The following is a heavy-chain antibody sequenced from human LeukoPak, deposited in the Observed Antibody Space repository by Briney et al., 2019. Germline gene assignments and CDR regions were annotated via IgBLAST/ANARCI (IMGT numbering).Heavy chain of an antibody. CDR1: GYSISNGYY. D-gene: IGHD3-9*01. CDR2: IYYSGST. Sequence: PSETLSLTCTVSGYSISNGYYWGWVRQPPGKGLEWIGSIYYSGSTYYNPSLKSRVTISVDTSKNQFSLKLSSVTAADTAVYYCATLQVLTGYYRGVFPFDPWGQGTLVTVSS. CDR3: ATLQVLTGYYRGVFPFDP. J-gene: IGHJ5*02. V-gene: IGHV4-38-2*02.